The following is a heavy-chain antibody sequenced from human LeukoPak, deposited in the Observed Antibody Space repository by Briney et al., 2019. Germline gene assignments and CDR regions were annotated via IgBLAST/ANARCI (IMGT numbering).Heavy chain of an antibody. CDR3: ARSLQDYYDSSGYVNAFDI. CDR2: INPNSGGT. J-gene: IGHJ3*02. Sequence: ASVKVSCKASGYTFTSYGISWVRQAPGQGLEWMGWINPNSGGTNYAQKFQGRVTMTRDTSISTAYMELSRLRSDDTAVYYCARSLQDYYDSSGYVNAFDIWGQGTMVTVSS. CDR1: GYTFTSYG. V-gene: IGHV1-2*02. D-gene: IGHD3-22*01.